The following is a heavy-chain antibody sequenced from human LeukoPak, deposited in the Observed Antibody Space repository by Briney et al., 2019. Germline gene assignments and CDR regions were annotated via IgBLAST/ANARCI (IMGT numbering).Heavy chain of an antibody. V-gene: IGHV1-18*01. D-gene: IGHD6-13*01. CDR3: ARDSDSSSWYWFDP. J-gene: IGHJ5*02. CDR1: GYIFTSYG. CDR2: ISVHNGNT. Sequence: ASVKVSCKASGYIFTSYGISWVRQAPGQGLEWMGWISVHNGNTNYVQKFQGRVTVTTDTSTSTAYMELRSLRSDDTAVYYCARDSDSSSWYWFDPWGQGTLVTVSS.